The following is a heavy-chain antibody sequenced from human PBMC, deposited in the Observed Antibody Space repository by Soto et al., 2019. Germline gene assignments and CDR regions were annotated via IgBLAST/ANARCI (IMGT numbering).Heavy chain of an antibody. J-gene: IGHJ4*02. CDR1: GGTFSSYA. V-gene: IGHV1-46*01. D-gene: IGHD5-12*01. CDR3: ARLAHQSLDY. CDR2: INPSYGGT. Sequence: ASVKVSCKASGGTFSSYAISWVRQAPGQGLEWLGIINPSYGGTGYAQKFQGRVTMTRXTXXSXXXMXMXXLRXEXTAVYYCARLAHQSLDYWGLGTLVTVSS.